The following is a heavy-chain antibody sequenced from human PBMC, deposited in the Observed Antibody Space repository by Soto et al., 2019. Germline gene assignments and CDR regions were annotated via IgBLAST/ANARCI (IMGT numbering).Heavy chain of an antibody. CDR3: AGVHPFPAHTGYDLMPTFFDS. J-gene: IGHJ4*02. CDR1: GFPFSHYW. D-gene: IGHD5-12*01. Sequence: PGGSLRLSCAASGFPFSHYWMHWVRQTPGKGLVWVSRINPAGTITNYADSVEGRFTISRDNADSALFLQMNSLSAEDTAVYYCAGVHPFPAHTGYDLMPTFFDSWGQGALVTVSS. V-gene: IGHV3-74*01. CDR2: INPAGTIT.